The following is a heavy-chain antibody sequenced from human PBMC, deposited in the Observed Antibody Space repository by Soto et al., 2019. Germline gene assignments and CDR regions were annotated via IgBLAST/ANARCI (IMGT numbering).Heavy chain of an antibody. V-gene: IGHV3-48*03. CDR2: ISSSGSTI. Sequence: PGGSLRLSCAASGFTFSSYEMNWVRQAPGKGLEWVSYISSSGSTIYYADSVKGRFTISRDNAKNSLYLQMNSLRAEDTAVYYCAREAIVGAIVDYWGQGTLVTVSS. CDR1: GFTFSSYE. J-gene: IGHJ4*02. CDR3: AREAIVGAIVDY. D-gene: IGHD1-26*01.